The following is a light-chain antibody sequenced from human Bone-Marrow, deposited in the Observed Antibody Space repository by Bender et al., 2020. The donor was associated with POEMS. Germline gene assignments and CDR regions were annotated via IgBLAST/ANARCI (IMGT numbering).Light chain of an antibody. CDR1: SSDVGSYNL. J-gene: IGLJ1*01. CDR2: EVS. Sequence: QSALTQPASVSGSPGQSITISCTGSSSDVGSYNLVSWYQQNPGKAPKLMIYEVSKRPSGVSSRFSGSKSGNTASLTISGLQAEDETDYYCCSYAASGTYVFGTGTKVTVL. CDR3: CSYAASGTYV. V-gene: IGLV2-23*02.